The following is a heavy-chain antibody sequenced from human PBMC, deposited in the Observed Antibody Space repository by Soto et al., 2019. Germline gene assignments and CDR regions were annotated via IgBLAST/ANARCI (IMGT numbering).Heavy chain of an antibody. CDR2: INPSGGST. CDR3: ARRSSSWYLTAYYFDY. V-gene: IGHV1-46*01. J-gene: IGHJ4*02. CDR1: GYTFTSYY. D-gene: IGHD6-13*01. Sequence: ASVKFSCKASGYTFTSYYMHWVRQAPGQGLEWMGIINPSGGSTSYAQKFQGRVTMTRDTSTSTVYMELSSLRSEDTAVYYCARRSSSWYLTAYYFDYWGQGTLVTVSS.